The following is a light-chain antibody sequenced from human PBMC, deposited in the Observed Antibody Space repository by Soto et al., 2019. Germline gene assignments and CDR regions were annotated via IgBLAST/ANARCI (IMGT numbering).Light chain of an antibody. CDR3: SSYTSSTTLI. CDR2: NVS. Sequence: QSALTQPASVSGSPGQSITISCTGTSSDIGGYNYVSWYQQNPGKAPKLMIYNVSNRPSGVSNRFSASKSGNTASLTISGLQAEDXADYYCSSYTSSTTLIFGGGTKLTV. J-gene: IGLJ2*01. CDR1: SSDIGGYNY. V-gene: IGLV2-14*01.